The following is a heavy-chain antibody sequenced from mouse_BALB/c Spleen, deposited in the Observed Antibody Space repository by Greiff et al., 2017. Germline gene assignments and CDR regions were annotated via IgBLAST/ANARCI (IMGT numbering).Heavy chain of an antibody. D-gene: IGHD3-3*01. Sequence: VQLQQSGAELARPGASVKLSCKASGYTFTSYWMQWVKQRPGQGLEWIGAIYPGDGDTRYTQKFKGKATLTADKSSSTAYMQLSSLASEDSAVYYCARGPAWFAYWGQGTLVTVSA. CDR1: GYTFTSYW. CDR2: IYPGDGDT. V-gene: IGHV1-87*01. CDR3: ARGPAWFAY. J-gene: IGHJ3*01.